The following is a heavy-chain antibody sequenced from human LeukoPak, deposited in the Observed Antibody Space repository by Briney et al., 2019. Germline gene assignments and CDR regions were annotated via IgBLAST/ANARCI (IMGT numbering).Heavy chain of an antibody. V-gene: IGHV3-7*01. CDR2: IKQDGSEK. Sequence: GGSLRLSCAASGFTFSSYWMSWVRQAPGKGLEWVANIKQDGSEKYYVDSVKGRFTISRDNAKNSLYLQMNSLRAEDTAVYYCARDQTSDIVVVVAAAYYYYGMDVWGQGTTVTVSS. CDR3: ARDQTSDIVVVVAAAYYYYGMDV. D-gene: IGHD2-15*01. J-gene: IGHJ6*02. CDR1: GFTFSSYW.